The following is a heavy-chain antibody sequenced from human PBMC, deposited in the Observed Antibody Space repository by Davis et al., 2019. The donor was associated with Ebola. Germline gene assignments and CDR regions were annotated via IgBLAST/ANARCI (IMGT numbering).Heavy chain of an antibody. J-gene: IGHJ6*02. CDR3: ARLGAGDYWYYYVMDV. D-gene: IGHD3-10*01. Sequence: AASVKVSCKASNYIFSTYGISWVRQAPGQGFEWMGWITEFNGKTTYAQKFQGRVTMTMDTTSNTGYMELRGLRSDDTAVYYCARLGAGDYWYYYVMDVWGQGTTVTVSS. CDR1: NYIFSTYG. CDR2: ITEFNGKT. V-gene: IGHV1-18*01.